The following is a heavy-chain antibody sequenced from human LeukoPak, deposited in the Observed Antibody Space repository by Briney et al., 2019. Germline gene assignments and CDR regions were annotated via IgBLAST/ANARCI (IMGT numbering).Heavy chain of an antibody. D-gene: IGHD3-10*01. CDR1: GFTVSSNY. J-gene: IGHJ4*02. CDR3: AKHRGPDRMVRGVNCFDY. Sequence: GGSLRLSCAASGFTVSSNYMSWVRQAPGKGLEWVSAISGSGGSTYYADSVKGRFTISRDNSKNTLYLQMNSLRAEDTAVYYCAKHRGPDRMVRGVNCFDYWGQGTLVTVSS. CDR2: ISGSGGST. V-gene: IGHV3-23*01.